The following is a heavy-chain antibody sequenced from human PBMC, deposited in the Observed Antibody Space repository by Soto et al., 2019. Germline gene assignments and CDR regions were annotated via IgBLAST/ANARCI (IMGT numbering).Heavy chain of an antibody. CDR3: AKSYDLWSPYLSFGDQRDP. CDR2: LSTDGSTP. CDR1: GFIFGSYA. V-gene: IGHV3-30*16. Sequence: GGSLRLSCASSGFIFGSYAMNWVRQVPGKGPEWVAVLSTDGSTPYYADSVGGRFTISRDNSKNTLFLQMNSLRPEDTAIYFCAKSYDLWSPYLSFGDQRDPWGQGTLVTVS. J-gene: IGHJ5*02. D-gene: IGHD3-3*01.